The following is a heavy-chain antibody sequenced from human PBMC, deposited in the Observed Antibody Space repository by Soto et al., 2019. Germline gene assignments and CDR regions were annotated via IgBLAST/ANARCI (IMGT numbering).Heavy chain of an antibody. CDR3: ARAGRIAARRGDWFDP. CDR2: TDYRSKWYN. CDR1: GDSVSSTSAA. D-gene: IGHD6-6*01. V-gene: IGHV6-1*01. Sequence: PSQTPSLTCAISGDSVSSTSAAWNWIRQSPSRGLEWLGRTDYRSKWYNDYAVSVKSRITINPDTAKNQFSLQLNSVTPEDTAVDYCARAGRIAARRGDWFDPWGQGTLVTVSS. J-gene: IGHJ5*02.